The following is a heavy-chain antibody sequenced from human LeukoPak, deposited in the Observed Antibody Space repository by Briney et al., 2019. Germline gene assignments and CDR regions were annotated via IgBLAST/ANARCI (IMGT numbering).Heavy chain of an antibody. Sequence: PGGSLRLSCAASGFTVSSYEMNWVRQAPGKGLEWVSAIYSGGSTYYADSVRGRFTISRANSKNTLYLQMNSLRVEDTAVYYCARDMGFGDLMVYWGQGTLVTVSS. CDR2: IYSGGST. D-gene: IGHD2-8*01. CDR1: GFTVSSYE. J-gene: IGHJ4*02. CDR3: ARDMGFGDLMVY. V-gene: IGHV3-53*01.